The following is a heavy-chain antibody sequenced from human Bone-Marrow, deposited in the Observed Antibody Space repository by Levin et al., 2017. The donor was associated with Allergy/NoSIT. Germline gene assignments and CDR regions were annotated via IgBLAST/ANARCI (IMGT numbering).Heavy chain of an antibody. V-gene: IGHV5-10-1*01. Sequence: RGESLKISCKGSEYNFNNYWITWVRQKPGKGLEWMGKIDPSDSYTTYGPTFEGHVSMSVDRSTTTAYLQWRRLKATDTAMYFCARRRVAGTGNGFDVWGQGTMLIVSS. D-gene: IGHD6-19*01. J-gene: IGHJ3*01. CDR2: IDPSDSYT. CDR1: EYNFNNYW. CDR3: ARRRVAGTGNGFDV.